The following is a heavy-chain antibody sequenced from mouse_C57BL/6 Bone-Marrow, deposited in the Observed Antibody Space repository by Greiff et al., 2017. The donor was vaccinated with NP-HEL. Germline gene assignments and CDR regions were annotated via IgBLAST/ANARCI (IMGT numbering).Heavy chain of an antibody. Sequence: VQLQQSGAELARPGASVKLSCKASGYTFTSYGISWVKQRPGQGLEWIGEIYPRSGNTYYNEKFKGKATLTADKSSSTAYMELRSLTSEDSAVYFCARSGDGSSYWYFDVWGTGTTVTVSS. CDR2: IYPRSGNT. CDR3: ARSGDGSSYWYFDV. D-gene: IGHD1-1*01. CDR1: GYTFTSYG. V-gene: IGHV1-81*01. J-gene: IGHJ1*03.